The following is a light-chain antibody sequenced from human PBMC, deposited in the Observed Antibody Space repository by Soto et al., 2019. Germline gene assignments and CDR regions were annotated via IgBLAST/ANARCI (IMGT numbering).Light chain of an antibody. J-gene: IGLJ2*01. CDR2: EGS. CDR3: CSYAGSRHV. Sequence: QSVLTQPASVSGSPGQSITISCTGTSSDVGSYNLVSWYQQHPGKAPKIMMYEGSKRPSGVSKRVSCSKSGNTASLTIAGLQAEDEAEYYFCSYAGSRHVFGGGTKVTVL. CDR1: SSDVGSYNL. V-gene: IGLV2-23*01.